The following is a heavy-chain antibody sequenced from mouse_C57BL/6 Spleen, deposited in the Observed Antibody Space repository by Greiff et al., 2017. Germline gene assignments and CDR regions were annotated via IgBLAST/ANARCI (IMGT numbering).Heavy chain of an antibody. Sequence: QVHVKQPGAELVRPGSSVKLSCKASGYTFTSYWMHWVKQRPIQGLEWIGNIDPSDSETHYNQKFKDKATLTVDKSSSTAYMQLSSLTSEDSAVYYCARAYDYDMFAYWGQGTLVTVSA. J-gene: IGHJ3*01. D-gene: IGHD2-4*01. CDR1: GYTFTSYW. V-gene: IGHV1-52*01. CDR3: ARAYDYDMFAY. CDR2: IDPSDSET.